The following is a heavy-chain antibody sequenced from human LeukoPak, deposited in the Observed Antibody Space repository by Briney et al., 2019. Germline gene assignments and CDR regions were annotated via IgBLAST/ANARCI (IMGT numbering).Heavy chain of an antibody. CDR2: IKQDGGEK. V-gene: IGHV3-7*01. J-gene: IGHJ6*03. D-gene: IGHD1-26*01. CDR3: ARDLPREGRYRVYYYMDV. CDR1: GFTFSNYW. Sequence: GGSLRLSCAASGFTFSNYWMNWVRQAPGKGLEWVANIKQDGGEKSYVDSVKGRFTISRDNAKNSLHLQMNSLRAEDTAVYYCARDLPREGRYRVYYYMDVWGKGTTVTVSS.